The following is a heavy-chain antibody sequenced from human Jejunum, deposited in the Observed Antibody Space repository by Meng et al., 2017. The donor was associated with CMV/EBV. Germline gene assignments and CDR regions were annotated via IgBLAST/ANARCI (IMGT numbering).Heavy chain of an antibody. Sequence: QAKLMRVGAEVKKLGASLMFAFKASGYTFTDYCITWVRQAPGQGLDWMGWISAYSGNPTYAQTLQGRVTMTTDTSTSTAYMELRSLRSDDTAVYYCARVEVGITSGDYWGQGTLVTVSS. J-gene: IGHJ4*02. CDR3: ARVEVGITSGDY. CDR1: GYTFTDYC. CDR2: ISAYSGNP. V-gene: IGHV1-18*01. D-gene: IGHD1-26*01.